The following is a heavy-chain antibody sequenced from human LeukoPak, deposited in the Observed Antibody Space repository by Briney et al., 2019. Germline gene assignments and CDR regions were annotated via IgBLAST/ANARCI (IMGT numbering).Heavy chain of an antibody. J-gene: IGHJ4*02. CDR2: VRNDRSNE. D-gene: IGHD3-3*01. V-gene: IGHV3-30*02. CDR3: ARDFWGAYRVDFFDY. Sequence: GGSLRLSCAASGFVLSDYGMHWVRQAPGKGLEWVAFVRNDRSNEYYAGSVKGRFTISRDDSKNSLYLQMNSLRADDTAIYYCARDFWGAYRVDFFDYWGQGTLVTVSS. CDR1: GFVLSDYG.